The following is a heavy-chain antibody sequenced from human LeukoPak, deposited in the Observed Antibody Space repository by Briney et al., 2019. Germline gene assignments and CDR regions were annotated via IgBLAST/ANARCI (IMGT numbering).Heavy chain of an antibody. CDR1: GFTFSSYE. Sequence: PGGSLRLSCVASGFTFSSYEMNWARQAPGKGLEWVSYISSSGGTTHYADSAKGRFTISRDNAKNSLYLQMNSLRGEDTAVYYCAAKEGTRSDFDYWGQGTLVTVAS. D-gene: IGHD1-14*01. V-gene: IGHV3-48*03. CDR2: ISSSGGTT. J-gene: IGHJ4*02. CDR3: AAKEGTRSDFDY.